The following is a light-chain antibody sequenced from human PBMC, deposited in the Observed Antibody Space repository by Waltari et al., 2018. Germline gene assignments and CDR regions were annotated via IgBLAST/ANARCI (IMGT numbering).Light chain of an antibody. CDR3: LQHNTYPLT. J-gene: IGKJ4*01. V-gene: IGKV1-17*01. Sequence: DIQMTQSPSSLSASVGDRVIITCRASRAIRNDLAWYQQRPGEVPKRLIFAASNLQSGAPSRFSGWGSETEFTLTISSPQPEDFATYYCLQHNTYPLTFGGGTKVEFK. CDR2: AAS. CDR1: RAIRND.